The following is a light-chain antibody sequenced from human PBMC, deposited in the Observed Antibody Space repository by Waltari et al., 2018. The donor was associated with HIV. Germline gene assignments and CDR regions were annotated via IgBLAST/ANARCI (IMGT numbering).Light chain of an antibody. CDR2: EVT. J-gene: IGLJ2*01. CDR3: SSYAGSDNYVL. V-gene: IGLV2-8*01. Sequence: QSALTQPPSASGSPGQSVTISCSGSSSDVGGHNYVSWYQQHPGKAPKLIIYEVTQRPSGVPARFSGSKSGNTASLTVSGLQPEDEGHYHCSSYAGSDNYVLFGGGTKLTVL. CDR1: SSDVGGHNY.